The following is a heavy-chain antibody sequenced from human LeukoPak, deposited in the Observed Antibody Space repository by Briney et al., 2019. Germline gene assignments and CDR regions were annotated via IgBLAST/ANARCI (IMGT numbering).Heavy chain of an antibody. Sequence: GASVKVSCKASGYTFTGYYMHWVRQAPGQGLEWMGWISAYNGNTNYAQKLQGRVTMTTDTSTSTAYMELRSLRSDDTAVYYRARVAMIPDYWGQGTLVTVSS. V-gene: IGHV1-18*04. CDR2: ISAYNGNT. D-gene: IGHD3-22*01. CDR1: GYTFTGYY. J-gene: IGHJ4*02. CDR3: ARVAMIPDY.